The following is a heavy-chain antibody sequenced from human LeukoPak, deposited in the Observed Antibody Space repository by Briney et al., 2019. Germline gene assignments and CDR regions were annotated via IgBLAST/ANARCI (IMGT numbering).Heavy chain of an antibody. Sequence: SETLSLTCAVSGESFSAYFWSWIRQVPGKGLEWIGDIDHRGVSTYNPSLKSRATMLVDTSNNHFSLSLTSVTAADTATYYCASRSLTLAAARCFDDWGQGTVVTVSS. CDR1: GESFSAYF. CDR2: IDHRGVS. J-gene: IGHJ4*03. CDR3: ASRSLTLAAARCFDD. V-gene: IGHV4-34*01. D-gene: IGHD2-15*01.